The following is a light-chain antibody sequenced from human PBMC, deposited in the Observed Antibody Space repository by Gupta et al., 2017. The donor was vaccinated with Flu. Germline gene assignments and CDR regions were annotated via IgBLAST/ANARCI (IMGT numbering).Light chain of an antibody. J-gene: IGKJ2*01. Sequence: DIVMTQTPLSLSVTPGQPASISCKSSQSLLHSDGKTYLYWYLQKSGQPPQLLIYEGSNRGSGVPDRFSGRGSGTXFTLKIXRVEAEDVGVYYCMQSIQVPITFGXGTKMDIK. CDR1: QSLLHSDGKTY. V-gene: IGKV2D-29*01. CDR3: MQSIQVPIT. CDR2: EGS.